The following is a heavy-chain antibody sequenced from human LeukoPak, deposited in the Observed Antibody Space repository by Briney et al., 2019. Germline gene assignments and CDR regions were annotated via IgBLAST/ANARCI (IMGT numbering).Heavy chain of an antibody. CDR3: ARVSGWYHNGYYGMDV. D-gene: IGHD6-19*01. CDR1: GGTFSSYA. CDR2: IIPIFGTA. J-gene: IGHJ6*02. V-gene: IGHV1-69*13. Sequence: SVKVSCKASGGTFSSYAISWVRQAPGQGLEWMGGIIPIFGTANYAQKFQGRVTITADESTSTAYMELSNLRSEDTAVYYCARVSGWYHNGYYGMDVWGQGTTVTVSS.